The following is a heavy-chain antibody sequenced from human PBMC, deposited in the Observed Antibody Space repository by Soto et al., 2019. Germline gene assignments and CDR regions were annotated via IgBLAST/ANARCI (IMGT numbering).Heavy chain of an antibody. CDR3: AKTLSGTDQDAYDL. Sequence: QVQLVQSGAEVKKPGSSVRVSCTVSGGTFTTYTIDWVRQAPGQGLEWMGRIIPVIGLTNYGLPGRVTITADKSTSTAYLELSGLKSEDPSMYYCAKTLSGTDQDAYDLWGQGTMVTVSS. CDR2: IIPVIGLT. CDR1: GGTFTTYT. V-gene: IGHV1-69*02. D-gene: IGHD2-8*02. J-gene: IGHJ3*01.